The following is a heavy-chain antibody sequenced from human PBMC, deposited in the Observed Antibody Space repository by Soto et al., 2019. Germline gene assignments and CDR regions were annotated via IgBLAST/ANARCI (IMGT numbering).Heavy chain of an antibody. Sequence: ASVKVSCKASGYTFTSYYMHWVRQAPGKGLEWMGIINPSGVSTSYAQKFQGRVTMTRDTSTSTVYMELSSLRPEDTAVYYCARDSRAIFDPWGQGTLVTVSS. V-gene: IGHV1-46*01. CDR2: INPSGVST. J-gene: IGHJ5*02. D-gene: IGHD2-21*01. CDR1: GYTFTSYY. CDR3: ARDSRAIFDP.